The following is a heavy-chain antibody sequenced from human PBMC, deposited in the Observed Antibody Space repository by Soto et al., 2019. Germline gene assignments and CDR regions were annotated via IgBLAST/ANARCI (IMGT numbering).Heavy chain of an antibody. D-gene: IGHD5-12*01. CDR1: GFNVSSHY. V-gene: IGHV3-53*01. CDR2: IYSGGNT. CDR3: AREEGYSGYAKY. J-gene: IGHJ4*02. Sequence: EVQVVESGGGLIQPGGSLRLSCAASGFNVSSHYMNWVRQAPGKGLEWVSIIYSGGNTYYADSVKGRFTISRDNSKNTLYLLMNSLRVEDTAVYYCAREEGYSGYAKYWGQGTLVTVSS.